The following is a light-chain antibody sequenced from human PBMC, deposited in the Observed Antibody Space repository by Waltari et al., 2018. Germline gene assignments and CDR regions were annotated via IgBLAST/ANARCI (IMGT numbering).Light chain of an antibody. CDR2: KDT. J-gene: IGLJ3*02. V-gene: IGLV3-25*03. CDR1: ALPHHY. Sequence: SYELTQPPSVSVPPGQTAAITCPGDALPHHYAYWYQQKPGQAPVLLIYKDTDRPSGIPERFSGSTSGTTVTLTISGVQAEDEADYYCQSTDRSDRWVFGGGTKLTVL. CDR3: QSTDRSDRWV.